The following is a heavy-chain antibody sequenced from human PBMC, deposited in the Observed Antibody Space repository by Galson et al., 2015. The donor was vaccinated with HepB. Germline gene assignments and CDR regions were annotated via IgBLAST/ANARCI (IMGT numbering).Heavy chain of an antibody. CDR1: GFTFSSYA. CDR2: ISGSGGST. V-gene: IGHV3-23*01. J-gene: IGHJ4*02. D-gene: IGHD5-24*01. Sequence: SLRLSCAASGFTFSSYAMSWVRQAPGKGLEWVSAISGSGGSTYYADSVKGRFTISRDNSKNTLYLQMNSLRAEDTAVYYCAKVGGRIRWLQSEIDYWGQGTLVTVSS. CDR3: AKVGGRIRWLQSEIDY.